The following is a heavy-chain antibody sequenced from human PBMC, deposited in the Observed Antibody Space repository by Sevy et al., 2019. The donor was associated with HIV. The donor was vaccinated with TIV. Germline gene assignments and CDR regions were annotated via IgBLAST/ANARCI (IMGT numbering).Heavy chain of an antibody. CDR1: GYTFTGYY. D-gene: IGHD1-26*01. V-gene: IGHV1-2*02. Sequence: ASVKVSCKASGYTFTGYYIHWVRQAPGQGLEWMGWINPSSGGTNYAQKFQGRVTMTRDTSISTAYMELSRLRSDDTAVYYCARLGVRWELLWWFDPWGQGTLVTVSS. CDR2: INPSSGGT. CDR3: ARLGVRWELLWWFDP. J-gene: IGHJ5*02.